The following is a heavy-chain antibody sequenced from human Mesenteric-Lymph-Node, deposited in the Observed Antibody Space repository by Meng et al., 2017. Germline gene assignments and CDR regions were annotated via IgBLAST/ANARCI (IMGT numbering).Heavy chain of an antibody. Sequence: GESLKISCAASGFTFSNHWMHWVRQTPGKGLVWVSRINTDGSLISYADSVKGRFTISRDNSKNTLYLQMNSLRAEDTALYFCAKDARNDDNNWMRGWFDPWGQGTLVT. CDR1: GFTFSNHW. CDR3: AKDARNDDNNWMRGWFDP. CDR2: INTDGSLI. D-gene: IGHD1-20*01. V-gene: IGHV3-74*01. J-gene: IGHJ5*02.